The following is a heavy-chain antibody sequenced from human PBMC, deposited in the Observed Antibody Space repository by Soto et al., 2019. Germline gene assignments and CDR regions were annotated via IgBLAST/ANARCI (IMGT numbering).Heavy chain of an antibody. D-gene: IGHD3-10*01. J-gene: IGHJ4*02. CDR1: GGSISSYY. CDR2: IYYSGST. CDR3: ARDTTPFRGVFDY. Sequence: SETLSLTCTVSGGSISSYYWSRIRQPPGKGLEWIGYIYYSGSTNYNPSLKSRVTISVDTSKNQFSLKLSSVTAADTAVYYCARDTTPFRGVFDYWGQGTLVTVSS. V-gene: IGHV4-59*01.